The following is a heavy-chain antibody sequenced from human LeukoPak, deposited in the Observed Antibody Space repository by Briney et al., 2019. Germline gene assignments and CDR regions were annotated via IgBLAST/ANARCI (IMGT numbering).Heavy chain of an antibody. CDR2: INHSGST. CDR1: GGSFSGYY. CDR3: ARVRFYGPYSYYYYMDV. Sequence: SETLSLTCAVYGGSFSGYYWSWIRQPPGKGLEWIGEINHSGSTNYNSSLKSRVTISVDTSKNQFSLKLSSVTAEDTAVYYCARVRFYGPYSYYYYMDVWGKGTTVTVSS. J-gene: IGHJ6*03. V-gene: IGHV4-34*01. D-gene: IGHD3-10*01.